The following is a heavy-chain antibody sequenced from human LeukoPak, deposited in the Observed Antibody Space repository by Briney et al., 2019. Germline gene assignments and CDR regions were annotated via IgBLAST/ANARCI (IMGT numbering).Heavy chain of an antibody. CDR2: INPNSGGT. V-gene: IGHV1-2*02. CDR1: GYTFTGYY. CDR3: ARAGRIAVAGIVY. J-gene: IGHJ4*02. D-gene: IGHD6-19*01. Sequence: ASVKVSCKASGYTFTGYYMHWVRQAPGQGLEWMGWINPNSGGTNYAQKFQGRVTMTRDTSISTAYMELSSLRSEDTAVYYCARAGRIAVAGIVYWGQGTLVTVSS.